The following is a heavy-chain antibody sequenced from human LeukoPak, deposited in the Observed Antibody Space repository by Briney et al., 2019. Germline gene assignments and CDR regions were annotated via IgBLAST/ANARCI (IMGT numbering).Heavy chain of an antibody. CDR1: EYTFTSYY. CDR3: ARPTYYYDSSGYYPRAFDI. CDR2: INPSGGST. Sequence: ASVKVSCKAFEYTFTSYYMHWVRQAPGQGLEWMEIINPSGGSTSYAQKFQGRVTMTRDTSTSTVYMELSSLRSEDTAVYYCARPTYYYDSSGYYPRAFDIWGQGTMVTVSS. D-gene: IGHD3-22*01. J-gene: IGHJ3*02. V-gene: IGHV1-46*01.